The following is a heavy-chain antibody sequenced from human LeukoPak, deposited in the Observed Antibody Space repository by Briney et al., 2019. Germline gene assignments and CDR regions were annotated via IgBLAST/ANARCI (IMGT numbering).Heavy chain of an antibody. CDR1: GYTFTSYY. CDR3: AREGGYYDSSGYQEQIDY. J-gene: IGHJ4*02. D-gene: IGHD3-22*01. V-gene: IGHV1-46*01. Sequence: GASVKVSCKASGYTFTSYYMHWVRQAPGQGLEWMGIINPSGGSTSYAQKFQGRVTMTRDTSTSTVYMELSSLRSEDTAVYYCAREGGYYDSSGYQEQIDYWGQGTLVTVSS. CDR2: INPSGGST.